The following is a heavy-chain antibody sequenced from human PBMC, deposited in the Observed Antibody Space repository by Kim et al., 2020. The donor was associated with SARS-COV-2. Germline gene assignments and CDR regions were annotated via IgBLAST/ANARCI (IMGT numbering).Heavy chain of an antibody. CDR3: ARVYSSSWYLDY. Sequence: YYANSVKGRFTITRDNAKNSLYLQMNSLRAEDTAVYYCARVYSSSWYLDYWGQGTLVTVSS. J-gene: IGHJ4*02. D-gene: IGHD6-13*01. V-gene: IGHV3-11*04.